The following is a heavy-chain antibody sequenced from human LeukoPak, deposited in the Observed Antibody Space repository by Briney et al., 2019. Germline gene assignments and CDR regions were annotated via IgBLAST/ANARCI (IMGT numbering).Heavy chain of an antibody. V-gene: IGHV4-59*01. J-gene: IGHJ2*01. Sequence: SETLSLTCTVSGGSISSYYWSWIRQPAGKGLEWIGYIYYSGSTNYNPSLKSRVTISVDTSKNQFSLKLSSVTAADTAVYYCARDVGDYGDLYFDLWGRGTLVTVSS. D-gene: IGHD4-17*01. CDR2: IYYSGST. CDR3: ARDVGDYGDLYFDL. CDR1: GGSISSYY.